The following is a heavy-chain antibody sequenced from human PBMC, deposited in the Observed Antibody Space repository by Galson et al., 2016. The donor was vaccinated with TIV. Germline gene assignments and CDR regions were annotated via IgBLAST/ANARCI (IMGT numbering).Heavy chain of an antibody. D-gene: IGHD3-9*01. V-gene: IGHV1-18*01. J-gene: IGHJ4*02. CDR2: ISAYYGHT. Sequence: SVKVSCKASGYTFTSFGMTWVRQAPGQGLEWVGWISAYYGHTNYAQKFQGRVTMTTDKSTGTAYLELRSLRSDDTAVYYCARGFGVLTGNYLPKDFDYWGQGTLVTVSS. CDR3: ARGFGVLTGNYLPKDFDY. CDR1: GYTFTSFG.